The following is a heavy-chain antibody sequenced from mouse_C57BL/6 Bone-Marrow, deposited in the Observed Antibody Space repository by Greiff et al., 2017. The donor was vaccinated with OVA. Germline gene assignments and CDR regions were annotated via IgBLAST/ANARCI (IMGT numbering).Heavy chain of an antibody. V-gene: IGHV5-17*01. Sequence: EVQLVESGGGLVKPGGSLKLSCAASGFTFSDYGMHWVRQAPEKGLEWVAYISSGSSTIYYADTVKGRFTISRDNAKNTLFLQMTSLRSEDTAMYYCAREWLLRLYAMDYWGQGTSVTVSS. CDR2: ISSGSSTI. J-gene: IGHJ4*01. CDR1: GFTFSDYG. D-gene: IGHD2-3*01. CDR3: AREWLLRLYAMDY.